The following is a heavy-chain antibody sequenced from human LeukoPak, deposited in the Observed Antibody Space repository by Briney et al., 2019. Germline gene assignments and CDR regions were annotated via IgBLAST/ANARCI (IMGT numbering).Heavy chain of an antibody. CDR2: IYYSGST. J-gene: IGHJ4*02. Sequence: PSETLSLTCAVYGGSFSGYYWSWIRQPPGKGLEWIGYIYYSGSTNYNPSLKSRVTISVDTSKNQFSLKLSSVTAADTAVYYCARGVYIAAAQYAYWGQGTLVTVSS. V-gene: IGHV4-59*01. CDR1: GGSFSGYY. CDR3: ARGVYIAAAQYAY. D-gene: IGHD6-13*01.